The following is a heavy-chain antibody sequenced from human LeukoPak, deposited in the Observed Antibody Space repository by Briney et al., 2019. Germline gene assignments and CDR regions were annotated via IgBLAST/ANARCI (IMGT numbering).Heavy chain of an antibody. CDR1: GYTFTGYY. CDR2: MNPNSGGT. CDR3: ARDLSSGWYGD. J-gene: IGHJ4*02. Sequence: GASVKVSCKASGYTFTGYYMYWVRQAPGQGLEWMGWMNPNSGGTNYAQTFQGRVTMTRDTSISTAYMELSRLRSDDTAVYYCARDLSSGWYGDWGQGTLVTVSS. D-gene: IGHD6-19*01. V-gene: IGHV1-2*02.